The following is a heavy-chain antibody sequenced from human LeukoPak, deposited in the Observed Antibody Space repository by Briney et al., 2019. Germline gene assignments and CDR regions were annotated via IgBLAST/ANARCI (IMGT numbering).Heavy chain of an antibody. Sequence: GESLKISCKASGYRFTTYWIGWVRQMPGKGLEWMGIIYPGDSDTRYSPSFQGQVTISADKSISTAYLQWSSLKASDTAMYYCARRASTGIAVAGLDYWGQGTLVTVSS. V-gene: IGHV5-51*01. CDR2: IYPGDSDT. J-gene: IGHJ4*02. CDR3: ARRASTGIAVAGLDY. CDR1: GYRFTTYW. D-gene: IGHD6-19*01.